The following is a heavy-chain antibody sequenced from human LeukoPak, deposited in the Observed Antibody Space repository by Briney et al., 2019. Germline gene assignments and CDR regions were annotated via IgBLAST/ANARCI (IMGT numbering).Heavy chain of an antibody. CDR2: IDTSSRYI. D-gene: IGHD1-26*01. CDR3: ARTYSGSYYA. V-gene: IGHV3-21*01. J-gene: IGHJ4*02. Sequence: GGSLRLSCAASGFTFSSYSMNWVRQAPGKGLEWVSSIDTSSRYIYYADSVKGRFTISRDNARNSLYLQMNSLRADDTAVYYCARTYSGSYYAWGQGTLVTVSS. CDR1: GFTFSSYS.